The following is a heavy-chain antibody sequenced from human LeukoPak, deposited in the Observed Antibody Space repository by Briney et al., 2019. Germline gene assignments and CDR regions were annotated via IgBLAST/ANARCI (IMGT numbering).Heavy chain of an antibody. J-gene: IGHJ4*02. D-gene: IGHD3-10*01. CDR1: GFTFGDYA. Sequence: PVRSLRLSCTASGFTFGDYAMSWFRQAPGKGLEWVGFIRSKAYGETTEYAASVKGRFTISRDDSKSLAYLEMNSLKTGDTAVYYCARELYGSGSYYNPNPYYFDYWGQGTLVTVSS. CDR3: ARELYGSGSYYNPNPYYFDY. CDR2: IRSKAYGETT. V-gene: IGHV3-49*03.